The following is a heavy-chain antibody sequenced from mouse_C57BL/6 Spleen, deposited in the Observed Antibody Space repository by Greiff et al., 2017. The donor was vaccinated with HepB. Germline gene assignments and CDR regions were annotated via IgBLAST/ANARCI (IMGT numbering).Heavy chain of an antibody. V-gene: IGHV5-17*01. CDR3: ARGIYYYGSSLYYYAMDY. D-gene: IGHD1-1*01. J-gene: IGHJ4*01. Sequence: EVMLVESGGGLVKPGGSLKLSCAASGFTFSDYGMHWVRQAPEKGLEWVAYISSGSSTIYYADTVKGRFTISRANAKNTLFLQMTSLRSEDTDMYYCARGIYYYGSSLYYYAMDYWGQGTSVTVSS. CDR1: GFTFSDYG. CDR2: ISSGSSTI.